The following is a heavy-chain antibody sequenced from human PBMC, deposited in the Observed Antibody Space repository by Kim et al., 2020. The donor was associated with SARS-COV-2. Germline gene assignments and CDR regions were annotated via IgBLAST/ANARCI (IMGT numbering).Heavy chain of an antibody. J-gene: IGHJ5*02. CDR1: GFTFSSYW. CDR2: IKQDGSEK. V-gene: IGHV3-7*03. Sequence: GGSLRLSCAASGFTFSSYWMSWVRQAPGKGLEWVANIKQDGSEKYYVDSVKGRFTISRDNAKNSLYLQMNSLRAEDTAVYYCARDATYYDILTGYYRVDWFDPWGQGTLVTVSS. D-gene: IGHD3-9*01. CDR3: ARDATYYDILTGYYRVDWFDP.